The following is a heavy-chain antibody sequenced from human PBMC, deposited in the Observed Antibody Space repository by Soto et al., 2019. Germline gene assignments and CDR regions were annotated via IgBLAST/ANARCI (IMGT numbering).Heavy chain of an antibody. CDR1: GLTFSGKKY. V-gene: IGHV3-53*01. Sequence: DVQLVESGGGLIQPGGSLRLSCVASGLTFSGKKYMAWVRPAPGKGQEWVSGVYDLDGTYYADSVRGRFTTSNDNSRTTVYLQLRNRRTEDKALDFYATWLRREHAFDIWGQGTMVTVSS. J-gene: IGHJ3*02. CDR3: ATWLRREHAFDI. CDR2: VYDLDGT. D-gene: IGHD5-12*01.